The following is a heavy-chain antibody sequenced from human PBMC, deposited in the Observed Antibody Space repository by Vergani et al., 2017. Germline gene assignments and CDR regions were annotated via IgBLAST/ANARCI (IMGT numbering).Heavy chain of an antibody. CDR3: ARGNIVATIFVLLPFDC. CDR2: INPNSGGT. D-gene: IGHD5-12*01. V-gene: IGHV1-2*02. Sequence: QVQLVQSGAEVKKPGASVKVSCKASGYTFTGYYMHWVRQAPGQGLEWMGWINPNSGGTNYAQKFQGRVTMTRDTSISTAYMELSRLRSDTAVYYCARGNIVATIFVLLPFDCWGQGTLVTVSS. CDR1: GYTFTGYY. J-gene: IGHJ4*02.